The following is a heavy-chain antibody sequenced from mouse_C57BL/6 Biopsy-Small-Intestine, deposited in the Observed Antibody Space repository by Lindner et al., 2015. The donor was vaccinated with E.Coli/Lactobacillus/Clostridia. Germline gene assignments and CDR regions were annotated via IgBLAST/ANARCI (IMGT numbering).Heavy chain of an antibody. D-gene: IGHD1-1*01. CDR2: ISDGGSYT. CDR3: ASHYYGSSYDAY. CDR1: GFTFSSYA. J-gene: IGHJ3*01. Sequence: LQESGGGLVKPGGSLKLSCAASGFTFSSYAMSWVRQTPEKRLEWVATISDGGSYTYYPDNVKGRFTISRDNAKNNLYLQMSHLKSEDTAMYYCASHYYGSSYDAYWGQGTLVTVSA. V-gene: IGHV5-4*01.